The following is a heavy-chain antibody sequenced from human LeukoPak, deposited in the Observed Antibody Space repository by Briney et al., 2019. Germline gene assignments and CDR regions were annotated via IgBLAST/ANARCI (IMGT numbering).Heavy chain of an antibody. CDR3: ARDHVQSILWYFDL. V-gene: IGHV3-23*01. CDR1: GFTFSSYG. CDR2: ISGSGGST. D-gene: IGHD1-1*01. Sequence: PGGSLRLSCAASGFTFSSYGMSWVRQAPGKGLEWVSAISGSGGSTYYADSVKGRFTISRDNSKNTLYLQMNSLRAEDTAVYYCARDHVQSILWYFDLWGRGTLVTVSS. J-gene: IGHJ2*01.